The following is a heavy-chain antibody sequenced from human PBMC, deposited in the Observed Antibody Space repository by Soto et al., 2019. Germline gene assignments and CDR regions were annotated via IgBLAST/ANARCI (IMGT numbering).Heavy chain of an antibody. D-gene: IGHD6-19*01. Sequence: QVQLVQSGAEVKKPGASVKVSCKASGYTFTSYDINWVRQATGQGLEWMGWMNPNSGNTGYAQKFQGRVTMTRNTSISTAYMELSSLRSEDTGVHHCARERYSSGWYWFDPWGQGTLVTVSS. CDR2: MNPNSGNT. CDR1: GYTFTSYD. J-gene: IGHJ5*02. V-gene: IGHV1-8*01. CDR3: ARERYSSGWYWFDP.